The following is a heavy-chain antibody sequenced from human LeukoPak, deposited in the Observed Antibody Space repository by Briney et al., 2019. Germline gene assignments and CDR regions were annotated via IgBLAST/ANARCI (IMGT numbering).Heavy chain of an antibody. Sequence: GGSERLSCAASGFTFSTYSMNWVRQAPGKGLEWVSSISTGSSYMYHADSVKGRFTISRDNAKNSLYLQMNSLRVEDTAVYYCAGTAAGTDYWGQGNLLRVPS. V-gene: IGHV3-21*01. D-gene: IGHD6-13*01. CDR1: GFTFSTYS. CDR3: AGTAAGTDY. J-gene: IGHJ4*02. CDR2: ISTGSSYM.